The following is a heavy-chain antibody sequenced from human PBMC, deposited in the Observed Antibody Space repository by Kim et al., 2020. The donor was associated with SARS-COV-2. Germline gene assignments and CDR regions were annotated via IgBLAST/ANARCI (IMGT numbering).Heavy chain of an antibody. CDR3: ASGGQQQLGTLFDY. CDR1: GFTFSSYS. CDR2: ISSSSSYI. V-gene: IGHV3-21*01. J-gene: IGHJ4*02. D-gene: IGHD6-13*01. Sequence: GGSLRLSCAASGFTFSSYSMNWVRQAPGKGLEWVSSISSSSSYIYYADSVKGRFTISRDNAKNSLYLQMNSLRAEDTAVYYCASGGQQQLGTLFDYWGQGTLVTVSS.